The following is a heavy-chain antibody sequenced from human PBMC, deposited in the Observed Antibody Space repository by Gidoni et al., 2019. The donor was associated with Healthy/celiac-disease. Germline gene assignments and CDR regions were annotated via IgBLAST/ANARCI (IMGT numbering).Heavy chain of an antibody. CDR2: IYHSGST. V-gene: IGHV4-38-2*02. CDR1: GYSISSGYY. J-gene: IGHJ4*02. CDR3: ARILILYSTYTDY. Sequence: VQLQESGPGLVKPSETLSLTCTVSGYSISSGYYWGWIRQPPGKGLEWIGRIYHSGSTYYNPSLKSRVTISVDTSKNQFSLKLSSVTAADTAVYYCARILILYSTYTDYGGQGTLVTVSS. D-gene: IGHD2-2*01.